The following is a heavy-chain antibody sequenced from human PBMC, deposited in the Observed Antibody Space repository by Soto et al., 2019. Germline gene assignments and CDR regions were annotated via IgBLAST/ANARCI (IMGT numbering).Heavy chain of an antibody. CDR1: GFTFSSYA. V-gene: IGHV3-30-3*01. CDR3: AKGAEAGEHGMDV. CDR2: ISYDGSNK. Sequence: PGGSLRPSCAASGFTFSSYAMHWVRQAPGKGLEWVAVISYDGSNKYYADSVKGRFTISRDNSKNTLYLQMNSLRAEDTAVYYCAKGAEAGEHGMDVWGQGTTVTVSS. J-gene: IGHJ6*02. D-gene: IGHD1-26*01.